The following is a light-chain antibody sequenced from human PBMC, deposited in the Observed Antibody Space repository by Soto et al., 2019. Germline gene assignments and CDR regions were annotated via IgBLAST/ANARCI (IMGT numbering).Light chain of an antibody. CDR2: DVS. J-gene: IGLJ1*01. CDR3: SSYTTSNTRQIV. Sequence: HSELTKPASLSGSPGQSITISCTGTSSDVGGYNYVSWYQHHPGKAPKLMIFDVSNRPSGVSNRFSGSKSGNTASLTISGLQPEDEADYYCSSYTTSNTRQIVFGTGTKVTVL. CDR1: SSDVGGYNY. V-gene: IGLV2-14*03.